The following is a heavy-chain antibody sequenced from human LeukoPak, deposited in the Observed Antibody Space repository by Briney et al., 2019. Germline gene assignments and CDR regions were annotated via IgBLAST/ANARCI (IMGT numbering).Heavy chain of an antibody. CDR1: RFKFNDYY. CDR2: ISSSGSNT. J-gene: IGHJ4*02. D-gene: IGHD5-18*01. V-gene: IGHV3-11*04. Sequence: PGGSLRLSCVASRFKFNDYYMGWIRQAPGKGLEWVSYISSSGSNTYYADSVKGRFTISRDNSKNTLYLQMNSLRAEDTAVYYCAKSHGYSYGFDYWGQGTLVTVSS. CDR3: AKSHGYSYGFDY.